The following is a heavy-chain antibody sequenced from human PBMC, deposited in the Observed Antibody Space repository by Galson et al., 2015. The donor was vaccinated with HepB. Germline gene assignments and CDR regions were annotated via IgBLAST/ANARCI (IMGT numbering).Heavy chain of an antibody. CDR1: GYFLSKLS. CDR3: VTGITLSKGNWYFDL. J-gene: IGHJ2*01. CDR2: FDPEDGET. D-gene: IGHD3-3*01. Sequence: SVKVSCKVSGYFLSKLSMHWVRQAPGKGLEWMGGFDPEDGETIYPQKFKGRVTMTEDISTDIAYMELSRLRSEDTAVYYCVTGITLSKGNWYFDLWGRGTLVTVSS. V-gene: IGHV1-24*01.